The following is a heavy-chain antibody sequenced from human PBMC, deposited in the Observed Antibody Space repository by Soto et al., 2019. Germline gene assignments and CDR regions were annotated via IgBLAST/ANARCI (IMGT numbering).Heavy chain of an antibody. Sequence: GGSLRLSCAASGFTFSSYSMNWVRQAPGKGLEWVSSISSSSSYIYYADSVKGRFTISRDNAKNSLYLQMNSLRAEDTAVYYCASGLYCSSTSCYLDHWGQGTLVTVSS. CDR1: GFTFSSYS. J-gene: IGHJ5*02. V-gene: IGHV3-21*01. CDR3: ASGLYCSSTSCYLDH. CDR2: ISSSSSYI. D-gene: IGHD2-2*01.